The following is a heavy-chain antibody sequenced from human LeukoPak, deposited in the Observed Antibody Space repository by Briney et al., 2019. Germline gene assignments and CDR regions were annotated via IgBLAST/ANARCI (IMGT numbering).Heavy chain of an antibody. CDR1: GFTFSNYD. D-gene: IGHD2-8*01. CDR2: ISRRSSYI. CDR3: ARKLMSSRRFEY. J-gene: IGHJ4*02. Sequence: KSGGSLRLSCAASGFTFSNYDMNWVRQAPGKGLEWVSSISRRSSYINYADFVEGRFTISRDNSDNTVFLQMESVRPDDTAVYYCARKLMSSRRFEYWGQGTLVTVSS. V-gene: IGHV3-21*01.